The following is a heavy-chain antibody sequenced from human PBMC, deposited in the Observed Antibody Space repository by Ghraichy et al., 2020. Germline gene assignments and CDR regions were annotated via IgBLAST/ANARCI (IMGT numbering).Heavy chain of an antibody. D-gene: IGHD1-26*01. CDR1: GYTFTGYY. CDR3: ARVVVGATNWFDP. Sequence: ASVKVSCKASGYTFTGYYIHWVRQAPGQGLEWMGWINPNSGGTNYAQKFQDRVTMTRDTSISTAYMELSRLRSDDTAIYYCARVVVGATNWFDPWGQGTLVTVS. CDR2: INPNSGGT. V-gene: IGHV1-2*02. J-gene: IGHJ5*02.